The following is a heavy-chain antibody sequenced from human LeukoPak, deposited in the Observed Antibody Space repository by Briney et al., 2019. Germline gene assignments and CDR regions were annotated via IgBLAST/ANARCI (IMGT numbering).Heavy chain of an antibody. J-gene: IGHJ4*02. CDR3: AKDEVAYCGGDCYSHY. V-gene: IGHV3-30*18. CDR2: ISYDGSNK. Sequence: GRSLRLSCAASGFTFSSYGMHWVRHAPGKGLEWVAVISYDGSNKYYADSVKGRFTISRDNSKNTLYLQMNSLRAEDTAVYYCAKDEVAYCGGDCYSHYWGQGTLVTVSS. D-gene: IGHD2-21*02. CDR1: GFTFSSYG.